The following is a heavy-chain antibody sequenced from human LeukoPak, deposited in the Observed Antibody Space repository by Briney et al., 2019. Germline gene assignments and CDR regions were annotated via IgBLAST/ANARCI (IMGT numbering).Heavy chain of an antibody. Sequence: ASVKVSCKASGYTFTSYGITWVRQAPGQGLEWMGWISAYNGNTNYAQKLQGRVTMTTDTSTSTAYMELRSLRSDDTAVYYCARDHCSSTSCYTLGGFDYWGQGTLVTVSS. V-gene: IGHV1-18*01. J-gene: IGHJ4*02. D-gene: IGHD2-2*02. CDR1: GYTFTSYG. CDR2: ISAYNGNT. CDR3: ARDHCSSTSCYTLGGFDY.